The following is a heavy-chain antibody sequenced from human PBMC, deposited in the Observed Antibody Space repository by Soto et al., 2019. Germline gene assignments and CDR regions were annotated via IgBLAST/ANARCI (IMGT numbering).Heavy chain of an antibody. CDR2: ISGSGGST. CDR1: GFTFSSYV. V-gene: IGHV3-23*01. CDR3: AKSWGAKYSSGWFAFDY. J-gene: IGHJ4*02. D-gene: IGHD6-19*01. Sequence: GGSLRLSCAASGFTFSSYVMSWVRQAPGKGLEWVSAISGSGGSTYYADSVKGRFTISRDNSKNTLYLQMNSLRAEDTAVYYCAKSWGAKYSSGWFAFDYWGQGTLVTVSS.